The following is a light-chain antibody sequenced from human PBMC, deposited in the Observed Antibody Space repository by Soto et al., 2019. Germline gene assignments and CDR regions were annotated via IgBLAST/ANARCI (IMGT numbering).Light chain of an antibody. CDR2: KIS. CDR1: QSLVDNDGYSY. J-gene: IGKJ2*01. V-gene: IGKV2-30*01. Sequence: VVMTQSPLSLPVTLGEPASVSCRSSQSLVDNDGYSYLSWFQQRPGQSPRRLIYKISNRDSGVPDRFSGSWSDTDFTLKISRVEPEDVAVYYCMQGTHWPYTFGQGTQLEIK. CDR3: MQGTHWPYT.